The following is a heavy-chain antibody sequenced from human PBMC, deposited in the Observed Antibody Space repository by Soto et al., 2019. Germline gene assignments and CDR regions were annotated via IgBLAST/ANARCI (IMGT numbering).Heavy chain of an antibody. D-gene: IGHD6-13*01. Sequence: ASVKVSCKASGYTFTSYGISWVRQAPGQGLEWIGWISAYNGNTNYAQKLQGRVTMTTDTSTSTAYMELRSLRSDDTAVYYCARDIGDSSSWYGYYYYYGMDVWGQGTTVTVSS. V-gene: IGHV1-18*01. CDR2: ISAYNGNT. J-gene: IGHJ6*02. CDR3: ARDIGDSSSWYGYYYYYGMDV. CDR1: GYTFTSYG.